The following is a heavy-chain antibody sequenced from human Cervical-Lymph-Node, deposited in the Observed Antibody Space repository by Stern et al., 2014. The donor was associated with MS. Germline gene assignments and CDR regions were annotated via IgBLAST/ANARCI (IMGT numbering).Heavy chain of an antibody. V-gene: IGHV1-2*02. J-gene: IGHJ4*02. D-gene: IGHD1-26*01. Sequence: QVQLGQSGAEVERPGASVKVSCKASGYTFTAYFLHWVRQAPGQGLEWMGWISPKTCSATYAQKFQDRVTMTRDTSINTGYMEVSSLRSDDTAVYYCARDRGSYSDYWGQGTLVAVSS. CDR2: ISPKTCSA. CDR3: ARDRGSYSDY. CDR1: GYTFTAYF.